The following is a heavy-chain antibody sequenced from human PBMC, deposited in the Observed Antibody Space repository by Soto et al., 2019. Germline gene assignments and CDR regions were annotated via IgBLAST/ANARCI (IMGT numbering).Heavy chain of an antibody. Sequence: SGPTLVNPTQTLTLTCTFSGFSLSTSGVGVGWIRQPPGKALEWLALIYWDDDKRYSPSLKSRLTITKDTSKNQVVLTMTNMDPVDTATYYCAYRSTHYYGSGSYYSWFDPWGQGTLVTVSS. V-gene: IGHV2-5*02. J-gene: IGHJ5*02. D-gene: IGHD3-10*01. CDR3: AYRSTHYYGSGSYYSWFDP. CDR1: GFSLSTSGVG. CDR2: IYWDDDK.